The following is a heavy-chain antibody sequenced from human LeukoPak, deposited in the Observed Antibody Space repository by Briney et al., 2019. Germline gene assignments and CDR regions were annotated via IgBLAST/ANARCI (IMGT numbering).Heavy chain of an antibody. D-gene: IGHD4-17*01. J-gene: IGHJ4*02. CDR1: GFTFSSYA. CDR3: ARDYADYVGYFFFDY. Sequence: PGGSLRLSCAASGFTFSSYAMSWVRQAPGEGLEWVSTVSGSNGNTHYADSVKGRFTISRDNSKNTLYLQMNSLRAEDTAVYYCARDYADYVGYFFFDYWGQGTLVTVSS. CDR2: VSGSNGNT. V-gene: IGHV3-23*01.